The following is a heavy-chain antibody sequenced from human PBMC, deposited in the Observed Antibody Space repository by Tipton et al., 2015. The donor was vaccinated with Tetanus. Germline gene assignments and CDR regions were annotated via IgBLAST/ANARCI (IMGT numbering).Heavy chain of an antibody. CDR3: AKAGSGFCFYYPLDV. V-gene: IGHV3-23*01. D-gene: IGHD6-19*01. J-gene: IGHJ6*02. CDR2: ITNSGTRT. CDR1: GFDFSDAA. Sequence: SLRLSCVASGFDFSDAAMSWVRLAPGKGLEWVAGITNSGTRTHYADSVKGRFTISRDNSMSTLYLQMNSLRVKDTAAYYCAKAGSGFCFYYPLDVWGQGTPVTVSS.